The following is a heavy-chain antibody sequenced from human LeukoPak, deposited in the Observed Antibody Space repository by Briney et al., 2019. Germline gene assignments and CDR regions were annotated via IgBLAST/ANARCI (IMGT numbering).Heavy chain of an antibody. D-gene: IGHD1-14*01. CDR1: GYTFTSYG. V-gene: IGHV1-18*01. CDR2: ISAYNGNT. Sequence: ASVKVSCKASGYTFTSYGISWVRQAPGQGLEWMGWISAYNGNTNYAQKLQGRVTMTTDTSTSTVYMELRSLRSDDTAVYYCASNQLGDYYYYGMDVWGQGTTVTVSS. J-gene: IGHJ6*02. CDR3: ASNQLGDYYYYGMDV.